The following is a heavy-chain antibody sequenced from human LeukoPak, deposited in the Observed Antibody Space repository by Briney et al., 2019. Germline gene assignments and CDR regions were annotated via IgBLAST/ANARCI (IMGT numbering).Heavy chain of an antibody. CDR3: ARHRHYYDSSGYYYRYFDY. Sequence: SETLSLTCTVSGGSISSSSYYWGWIRQPPGKGLEWIGSIYYSGSTYYNPSLKGRVTISVDTSKNQFSLKLSSVTAADTAVYYCARHRHYYDSSGYYYRYFDYWGQGTLVTVSS. CDR2: IYYSGST. D-gene: IGHD3-22*01. J-gene: IGHJ4*02. V-gene: IGHV4-39*01. CDR1: GGSISSSSYY.